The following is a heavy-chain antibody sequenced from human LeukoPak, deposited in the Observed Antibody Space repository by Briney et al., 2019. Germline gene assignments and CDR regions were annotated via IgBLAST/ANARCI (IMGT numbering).Heavy chain of an antibody. J-gene: IGHJ4*02. Sequence: GASVNVSCTASGYTFTSYDINWVRQATGQGLEWMGWMNPNSGNTGYAQKFQGRVTMTTDTSTNTAYMELRSLRSDDTAVYYCARQSTTFFEDYWGQGTLVTVSS. CDR3: ARQSTTFFEDY. CDR2: MNPNSGNT. V-gene: IGHV1-8*01. CDR1: GYTFTSYD. D-gene: IGHD2/OR15-2a*01.